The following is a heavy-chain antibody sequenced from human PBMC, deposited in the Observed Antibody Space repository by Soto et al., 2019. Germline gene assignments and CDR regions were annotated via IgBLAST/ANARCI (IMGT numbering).Heavy chain of an antibody. D-gene: IGHD6-19*01. CDR2: ISASGGDT. Sequence: EVQLLESGGGLVQPGGSLILSCAASGFTFSTYVMTWVRQAPGKGLEWVSAISASGGDTYYADSVKGRFTISRDNSKNTLYLQMTSLRVEDPAIYYCAKGGWLDDYGAKGTLVTVSA. CDR1: GFTFSTYV. CDR3: AKGGWLDDY. J-gene: IGHJ4*02. V-gene: IGHV3-23*01.